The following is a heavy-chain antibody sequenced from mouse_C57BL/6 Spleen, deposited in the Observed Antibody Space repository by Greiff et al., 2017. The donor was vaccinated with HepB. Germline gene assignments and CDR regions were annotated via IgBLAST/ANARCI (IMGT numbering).Heavy chain of an antibody. J-gene: IGHJ4*01. CDR3: ARGRDGYLYAMDY. V-gene: IGHV1-80*01. CDR1: GYAFGSYW. D-gene: IGHD2-3*01. CDR2: IYPGDGDT. Sequence: VQLQQSGAELVKPGASVKISCKASGYAFGSYWMNWVKQRPGKGLEWIGQIYPGDGDTNYNGKFKGKATLTADKSSSTAYMQLSSLTSEDSAVYFCARGRDGYLYAMDYWGQGTSVTVSS.